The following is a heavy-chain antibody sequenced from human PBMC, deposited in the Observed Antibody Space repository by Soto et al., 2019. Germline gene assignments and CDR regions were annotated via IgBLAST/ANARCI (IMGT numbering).Heavy chain of an antibody. V-gene: IGHV5-10-1*01. D-gene: IGHD3-22*01. Sequence: PGESLKISCKGSGYSFTSYWISWVRQMPGKGLEWMGRIDPSDSYTNYSPSFQGHVTISADKSISTAYLQWSSLKASDTAMYYCARVRSMSDYYDSSGYDIYYFDYWGQGTLVTVSS. CDR2: IDPSDSYT. CDR3: ARVRSMSDYYDSSGYDIYYFDY. J-gene: IGHJ4*02. CDR1: GYSFTSYW.